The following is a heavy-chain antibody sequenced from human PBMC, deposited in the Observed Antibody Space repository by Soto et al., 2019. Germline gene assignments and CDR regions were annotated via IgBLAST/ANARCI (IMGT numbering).Heavy chain of an antibody. V-gene: IGHV3-7*04. Sequence: EVQLVESGGGLVQPGGSLRLSCAASGFTFGTYWMTWVRQAPGKGLGCVGNIKPDGSERYYVDSVKGRFTISRDNAKNSLYLNMNSLRAEDSAVYDCATVLNWEQYWGQGSLVTVSS. J-gene: IGHJ4*02. CDR2: IKPDGSER. CDR1: GFTFGTYW. CDR3: ATVLNWEQY. D-gene: IGHD7-27*01.